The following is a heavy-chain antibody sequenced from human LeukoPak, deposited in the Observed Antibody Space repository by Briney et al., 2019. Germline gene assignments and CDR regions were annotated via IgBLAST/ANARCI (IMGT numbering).Heavy chain of an antibody. D-gene: IGHD2-2*01. CDR1: GFTFSSYG. CDR2: MWYDGSNK. CDR3: AKDPRRYCSSTSCYYFDY. V-gene: IGHV3-33*06. Sequence: GRSLRLSCAASGFTFSSYGMHWVRQAPGKGLEWVAVMWYDGSNKYYADSVKGRFTISRDNSKNTLYLQMNSLRAEDTAVYYCAKDPRRYCSSTSCYYFDYWGQGTLVTVSS. J-gene: IGHJ4*02.